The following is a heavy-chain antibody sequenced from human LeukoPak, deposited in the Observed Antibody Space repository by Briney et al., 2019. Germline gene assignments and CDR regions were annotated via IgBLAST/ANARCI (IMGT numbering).Heavy chain of an antibody. Sequence: PXGSLRLSCAASGFTFSRYATSWVRQAPGKGLEWVSTISGSGNNTYYADSVKGRFTISRDNSKNTLYLQVSSLRAEDTALYYCSKGYRYYFDYWGQGTLVTVSS. CDR2: ISGSGNNT. CDR1: GFTFSRYA. D-gene: IGHD6-13*01. V-gene: IGHV3-23*01. J-gene: IGHJ4*02. CDR3: SKGYRYYFDY.